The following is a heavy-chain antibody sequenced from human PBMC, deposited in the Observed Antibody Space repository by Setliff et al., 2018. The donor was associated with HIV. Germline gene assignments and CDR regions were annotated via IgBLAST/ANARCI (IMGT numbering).Heavy chain of an antibody. V-gene: IGHV3-NL1*01. J-gene: IGHJ6*02. CDR2: IYSGGST. D-gene: IGHD3-3*02. Sequence: GSLRLSCSASGFTFSSYAMHWVRQAPGKGLEWVSVIYSGGSTYYADSVKGRFTISRDNAKNSLYLQMDSLRVEDTTVHYCTRKLAPGHGMDVWGQGTTVTVSS. CDR1: GFTFSSYA. CDR3: TRKLAPGHGMDV.